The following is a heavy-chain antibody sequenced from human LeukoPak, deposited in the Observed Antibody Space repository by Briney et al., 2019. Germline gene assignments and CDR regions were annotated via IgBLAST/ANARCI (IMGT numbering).Heavy chain of an antibody. Sequence: PGASLRLSCAASGFTSSSYVMSWVRQAPGKGLEWVSTISGSDGKTYYADSEKGRFTISRDNSKNTLYLQMNSLRAEDTAVYYCAKGYYDSSGYYFWFFDYWGQGALVTVSS. CDR1: GFTSSSYV. D-gene: IGHD3-22*01. CDR3: AKGYYDSSGYYFWFFDY. J-gene: IGHJ4*02. V-gene: IGHV3-23*01. CDR2: ISGSDGKT.